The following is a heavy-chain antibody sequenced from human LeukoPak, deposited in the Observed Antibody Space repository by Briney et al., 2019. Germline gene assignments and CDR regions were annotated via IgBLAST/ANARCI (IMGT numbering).Heavy chain of an antibody. J-gene: IGHJ4*02. CDR1: GFTFSTYN. V-gene: IGHV3-48*01. CDR2: ISSTSSTI. CDR3: ARVRVGTPIVTSDY. D-gene: IGHD5-18*01. Sequence: GESLRLSCAASGFTFSTYNMNWVRQASGKGLEWVSYISSTSSTIYYADSVKGRFTISRDNAKNSLYLQISSLRAEDTAVYYCARVRVGTPIVTSDYWGQGTLVTVSS.